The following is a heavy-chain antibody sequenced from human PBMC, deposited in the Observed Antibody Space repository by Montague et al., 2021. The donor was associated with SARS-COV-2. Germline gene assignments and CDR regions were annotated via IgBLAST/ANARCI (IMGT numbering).Heavy chain of an antibody. CDR3: AHSMWYCGSGTDVMAAGFDP. J-gene: IGHJ5*02. D-gene: IGHD3-10*01. Sequence: PALVKPTQTLTLTCNFSGFSLSTSGVGVGWIRQPPGKALEWLTLIYWDDDKRYSPSLKSRLTITKDTSKNQVVLTMTNMDPVDTATYYCAHSMWYCGSGTDVMAAGFDPWGQGTLVTVSS. CDR1: GFSLSTSGVG. V-gene: IGHV2-5*02. CDR2: IYWDDDK.